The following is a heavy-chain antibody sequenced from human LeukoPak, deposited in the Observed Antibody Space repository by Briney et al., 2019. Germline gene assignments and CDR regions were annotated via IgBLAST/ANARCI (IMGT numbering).Heavy chain of an antibody. V-gene: IGHV3-48*03. CDR3: ARDLIGWSLDP. CDR2: IDNDGWPT. CDR1: GFTFTSYE. D-gene: IGHD2-2*03. Sequence: GGSLRLSCAASGFTFTSYEMNCVRQAPGKGREWISYIDNDGWPTYYADSVKGRFTITRDNAKSSLYLQMDSLTVEDTAVYYCARDLIGWSLDPWGQGTLVTVSS. J-gene: IGHJ5*02.